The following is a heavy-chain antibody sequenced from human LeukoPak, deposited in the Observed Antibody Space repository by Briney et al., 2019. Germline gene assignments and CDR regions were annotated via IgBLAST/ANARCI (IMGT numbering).Heavy chain of an antibody. D-gene: IGHD3-22*01. Sequence: QSGGSLRLSCAASGFTFSSYGMHWVRQAPGKGLEWVAVISYDGSNKYYADSVKGRSTISRDNSKNTLYLQMNSLRAEDTAVYYCAKDLKKLMTYYYDSSGYYHDAFDIWGQGTMVTVSS. CDR1: GFTFSSYG. CDR2: ISYDGSNK. CDR3: AKDLKKLMTYYYDSSGYYHDAFDI. J-gene: IGHJ3*02. V-gene: IGHV3-30*18.